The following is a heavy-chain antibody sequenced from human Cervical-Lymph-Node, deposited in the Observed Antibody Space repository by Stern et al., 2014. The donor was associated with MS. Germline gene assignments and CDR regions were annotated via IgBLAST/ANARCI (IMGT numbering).Heavy chain of an antibody. CDR2: ISGSSSTI. CDR1: GFTFSSYS. V-gene: IGHV3-48*02. D-gene: IGHD6-19*01. CDR3: ARRHSSGWYAYFDY. J-gene: IGHJ4*02. Sequence: AQLVQSGGGLVQPGGSLRLSCAASGFTFSSYSMNWVRQAPGKGLEWVSYISGSSSTIYYSDSVKGRFTISRDNAKNSLYLQMNSLRDEDTAVYYCARRHSSGWYAYFDYWGQGILVTVSS.